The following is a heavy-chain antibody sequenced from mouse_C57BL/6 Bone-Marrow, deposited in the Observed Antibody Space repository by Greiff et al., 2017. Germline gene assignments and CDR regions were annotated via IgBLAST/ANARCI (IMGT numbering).Heavy chain of an antibody. J-gene: IGHJ3*01. Sequence: QVQLKESGAELAKPGASVKLSCKASGYTFTSYWMHWVKQRPGQGLEWIGYINPSSGYTKYNQKFKGKATLTADKASITAYMQLSILTYGDSAVYYCARSVIYDGYYGFAYWGQGTLVTVSA. CDR2: INPSSGYT. CDR1: GYTFTSYW. V-gene: IGHV1-7*01. D-gene: IGHD2-3*01. CDR3: ARSVIYDGYYGFAY.